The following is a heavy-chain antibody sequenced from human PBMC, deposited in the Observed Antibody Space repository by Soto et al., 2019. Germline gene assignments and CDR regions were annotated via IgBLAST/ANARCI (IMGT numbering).Heavy chain of an antibody. CDR3: AKGGGYTYGTNDAFDI. Sequence: QVQLMESGGGVVQPGRSLRLSCAASGFTFRTYGMHWVRQAPGKGLEWVAVISDDGKNKYNIASVEGRFTISRDNSKNTHFLQMNGLRTEDTAVYYCAKGGGYTYGTNDAFDIWGPGTMVTVSS. V-gene: IGHV3-30*18. D-gene: IGHD5-18*01. CDR1: GFTFRTYG. J-gene: IGHJ3*02. CDR2: ISDDGKNK.